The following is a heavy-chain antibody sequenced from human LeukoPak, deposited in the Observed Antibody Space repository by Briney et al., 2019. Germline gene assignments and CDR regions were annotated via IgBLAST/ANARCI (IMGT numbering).Heavy chain of an antibody. J-gene: IGHJ2*01. D-gene: IGHD3-10*02. Sequence: GESLRLSCAASGFTVSSKYMNWVRQAPGKGLEWVSVIYTGGSTFHADSVKGRFTISRDNSRNTLYLQMSSLRAEDTAVYYCARDMLGFAYFDLWGRGTLVTVSS. V-gene: IGHV3-53*01. CDR2: IYTGGST. CDR1: GFTVSSKY. CDR3: ARDMLGFAYFDL.